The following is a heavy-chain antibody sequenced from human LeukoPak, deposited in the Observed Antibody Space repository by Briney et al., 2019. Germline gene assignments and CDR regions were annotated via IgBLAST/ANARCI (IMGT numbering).Heavy chain of an antibody. J-gene: IGHJ4*02. CDR3: ARDGRRGPDCSGGGCYFVPGQ. Sequence: PGGSLRLSCAASGFTVSGNYMSWVRQAPGRGLGWVSVIYTGGNTFYTDSVKGRFTISRDSSKNTLYLQMNSLRGEDTAVYYCARDGRRGPDCSGGGCYFVPGQWGQGTVVTVSS. CDR1: GFTVSGNY. CDR2: IYTGGNT. D-gene: IGHD2-15*01. V-gene: IGHV3-66*01.